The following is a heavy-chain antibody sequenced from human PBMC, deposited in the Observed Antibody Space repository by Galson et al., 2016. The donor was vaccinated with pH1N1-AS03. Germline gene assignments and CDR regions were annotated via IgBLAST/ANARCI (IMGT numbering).Heavy chain of an antibody. CDR1: GYSFPTYS. V-gene: IGHV1-18*04. CDR3: ARAPYNADYVPYF. Sequence: SVKVSCKASGYSFPTYSFNWVRQAPGQGLEWLGWISAYSGDTHYARKFQGRVTLTTDTSTSTAYMELRSLTSDDTDVYYCARAPYNADYVPYFWGQGTLVTVSS. J-gene: IGHJ4*02. CDR2: ISAYSGDT. D-gene: IGHD4-17*01.